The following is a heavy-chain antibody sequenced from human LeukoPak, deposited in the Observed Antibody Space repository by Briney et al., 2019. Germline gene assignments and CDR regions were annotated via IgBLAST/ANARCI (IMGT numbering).Heavy chain of an antibody. CDR2: ISGSGGST. CDR3: ARTKEMASISYFDS. J-gene: IGHJ4*02. V-gene: IGHV3-23*01. D-gene: IGHD5-24*01. Sequence: PGGSLRLSCGASGFTFSIYAMSWVRQAPGKGLEWVSTISGSGGSTYYADSVKGRFTISRDNAKNSLYLQMNSLRAEDTAVYYCARTKEMASISYFDSWGQGTLVTVSS. CDR1: GFTFSIYA.